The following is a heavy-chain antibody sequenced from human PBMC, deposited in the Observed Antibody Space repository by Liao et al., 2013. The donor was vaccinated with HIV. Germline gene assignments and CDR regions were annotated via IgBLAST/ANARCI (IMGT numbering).Heavy chain of an antibody. D-gene: IGHD3-3*01. CDR2: IYSSGST. Sequence: QVQLQESGPGLVKPSETLSLTCTVSGGSISNYYWSWIRQPAGKGLEWIGRIYSSGSTNYNPSLKSRVTMSVDTSKNQFSLKLSSVTAADTAVYYCARQLTIFGVVYFDYWGQGTLVTVSS. J-gene: IGHJ4*02. CDR1: GGSISNYY. V-gene: IGHV4-4*07. CDR3: ARQLTIFGVVYFDY.